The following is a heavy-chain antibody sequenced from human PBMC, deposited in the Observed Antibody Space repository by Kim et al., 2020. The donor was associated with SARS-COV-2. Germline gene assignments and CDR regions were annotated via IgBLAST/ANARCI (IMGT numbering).Heavy chain of an antibody. D-gene: IGHD2-15*01. CDR3: AKMQRRTPRYCSGGSCYSYYGMDV. Sequence: GGSLRLSCAASGFTFSSYGMHWVRQAPGKGLEWVAVISYDGSNKYYADSVKGRFTISRDNSKNTLYLQMNSLRAEDTAVYYCAKMQRRTPRYCSGGSCYSYYGMDVWGQGTTVTVSS. CDR2: ISYDGSNK. CDR1: GFTFSSYG. J-gene: IGHJ6*02. V-gene: IGHV3-30*18.